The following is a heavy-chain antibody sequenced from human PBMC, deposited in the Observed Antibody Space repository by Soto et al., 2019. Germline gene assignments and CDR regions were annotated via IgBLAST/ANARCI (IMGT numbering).Heavy chain of an antibody. V-gene: IGHV3-23*01. J-gene: IGHJ4*02. D-gene: IGHD3-22*01. CDR3: AKVASYYYDSSGSMPFDY. CDR1: VFTFISYA. CDR2: ISGSGGST. Sequence: GWSLRLSCAASVFTFISYAMSWVRQAPGKGLEWVSAISGSGGSTYYADSVKGRFTISRDNSKNTLYLQMNSLRAEDTAVYYCAKVASYYYDSSGSMPFDYWGQGTLVTVSS.